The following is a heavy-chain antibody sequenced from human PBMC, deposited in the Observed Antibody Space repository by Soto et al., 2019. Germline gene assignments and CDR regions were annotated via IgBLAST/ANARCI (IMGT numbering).Heavy chain of an antibody. V-gene: IGHV3-33*01. CDR2: IWYDGSNK. J-gene: IGHJ6*02. CDR3: ARQAAAGTYYYYYGMDV. D-gene: IGHD6-13*01. Sequence: GGSLRLSCAASGFTFSSYGMHWVRQAPGKGLEWVAVIWYDGSNKYYADSVKGRFTISRDNSKNTPYLQMNSLRAEDTAVYYCARQAAAGTYYYYYGMDVWGQGTTVTVSS. CDR1: GFTFSSYG.